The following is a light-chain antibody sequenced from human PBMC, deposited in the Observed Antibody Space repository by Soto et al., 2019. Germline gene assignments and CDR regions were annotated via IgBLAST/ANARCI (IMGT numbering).Light chain of an antibody. CDR1: RSDVGGYNY. Sequence: QSALTQPASVSGSPGQSITISCTGTRSDVGGYNYVSWYQQHPGKAPKLVIYEVSNRPSGVSNRFSGSKSGNTASLTISGLQAEDEADYYCSSYTSSSTPYVFGTGTKLTVL. CDR3: SSYTSSSTPYV. V-gene: IGLV2-14*01. CDR2: EVS. J-gene: IGLJ1*01.